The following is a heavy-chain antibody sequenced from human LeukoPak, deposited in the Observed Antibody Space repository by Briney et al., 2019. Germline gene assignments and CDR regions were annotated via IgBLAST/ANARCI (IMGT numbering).Heavy chain of an antibody. CDR1: GVSISGNY. Sequence: PSETLSLTCTVSGVSISGNYWSWIRQPPGKGLEWIGYIFYTGSTNYNPSLQSRVTILLDTSKNQFSLKLSSVSAADTAVYYCARDKYYYGSGSYVHFDYWGQGTLVTVSS. D-gene: IGHD3-10*01. J-gene: IGHJ4*02. CDR3: ARDKYYYGSGSYVHFDY. V-gene: IGHV4-59*01. CDR2: IFYTGST.